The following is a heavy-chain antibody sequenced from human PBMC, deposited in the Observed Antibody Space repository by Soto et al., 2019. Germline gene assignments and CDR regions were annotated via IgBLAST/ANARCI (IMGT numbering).Heavy chain of an antibody. V-gene: IGHV4-31*03. CDR3: ARAGHYYGSGSQPHDY. CDR2: ISSSGST. CDR1: GVSIGGVGY. D-gene: IGHD3-10*01. Sequence: SETLSLTCTVSGVSIGGVGYWSWIRQFPGRGLEWIGCISSSGSTYYNPALKSRVTMSVDTSKNQFSLKLSSVTAADTAVYYCARAGHYYGSGSQPHDYWGQGTLVTVSS. J-gene: IGHJ4*02.